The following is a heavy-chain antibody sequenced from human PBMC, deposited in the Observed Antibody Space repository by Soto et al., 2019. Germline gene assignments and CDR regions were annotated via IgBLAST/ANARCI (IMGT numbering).Heavy chain of an antibody. CDR2: IYHSGST. CDR3: ARGPSVPSSFGMIIMSNYGLDV. D-gene: IGHD3-3*01. Sequence: PSETLSLTCTVSGGSINSYYWSWIRQSPGKGLEWIGYIYHSGSTNYNPSVKSRVTISLDTSRNQFSLKLNSVTAADTAVYYCARGPSVPSSFGMIIMSNYGLDVWGQGTTVTVSS. J-gene: IGHJ6*02. CDR1: GGSINSYY. V-gene: IGHV4-59*08.